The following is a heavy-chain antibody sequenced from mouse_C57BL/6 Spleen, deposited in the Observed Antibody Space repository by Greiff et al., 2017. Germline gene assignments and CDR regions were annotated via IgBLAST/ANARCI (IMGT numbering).Heavy chain of an antibody. CDR3: TGTFYAMDY. Sequence: VQLQQSGAELVRPGASVTLSCKASGYTFTDYEMHWVKQTPVHGLEWIGAIDPETGGTAYNQKFKGKAILTADKSSSTAYMERRSLTSEDSAVYYCTGTFYAMDYWGQGTSVTVSS. V-gene: IGHV1-15*01. CDR1: GYTFTDYE. J-gene: IGHJ4*01. D-gene: IGHD5-1*01. CDR2: IDPETGGT.